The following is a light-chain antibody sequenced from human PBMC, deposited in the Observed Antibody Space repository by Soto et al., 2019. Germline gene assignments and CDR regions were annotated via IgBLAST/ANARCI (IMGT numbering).Light chain of an antibody. CDR1: SSDVGNYNL. Sequence: QSVLTQPPSVSGSPGQSITISCTGTSSDVGNYNLVSWYQQYPGKAPKLMIYEVSKRPSGVSNRFSGSKSGNTASLTISGLQAEDEADYYCCSYAGSSTFYVFGTGTKLTVL. J-gene: IGLJ1*01. V-gene: IGLV2-23*02. CDR2: EVS. CDR3: CSYAGSSTFYV.